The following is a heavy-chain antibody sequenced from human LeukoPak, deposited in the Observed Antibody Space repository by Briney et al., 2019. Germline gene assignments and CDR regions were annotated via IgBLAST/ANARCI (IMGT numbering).Heavy chain of an antibody. CDR1: GFTFSSYA. J-gene: IGHJ4*02. V-gene: IGHV3-30*04. CDR3: AKGQYSSGWYTYSQHSFDY. D-gene: IGHD6-19*01. CDR2: ISYDGSNK. Sequence: GGSLRLSCAASGFTFSSYAMHWVRQAPGKGLEWVAVISYDGSNKYYADSVKGRFTISRDNSKNMVYLQMNSLRAEDTAVYYCAKGQYSSGWYTYSQHSFDYWGQGTLVTVSS.